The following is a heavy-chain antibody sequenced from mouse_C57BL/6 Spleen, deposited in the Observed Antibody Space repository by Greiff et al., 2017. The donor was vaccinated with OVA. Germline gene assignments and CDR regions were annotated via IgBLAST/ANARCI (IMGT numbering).Heavy chain of an antibody. J-gene: IGHJ3*01. CDR2: IYPRSGNT. CDR3: ASQDFYGSSLFAY. V-gene: IGHV1-81*01. D-gene: IGHD1-1*01. Sequence: QVQLKQSGAELARPGASVKLSCKASGYTFTSYGISWVKQRTGQGLEWIGEIYPRSGNTYYNEKFKGKATLTADKSSSTAYMELRSLTSEDSAVDFCASQDFYGSSLFAYWGQGTLVTVSA. CDR1: GYTFTSYG.